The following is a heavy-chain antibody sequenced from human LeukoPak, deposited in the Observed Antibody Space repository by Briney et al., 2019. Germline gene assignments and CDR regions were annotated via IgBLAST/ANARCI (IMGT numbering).Heavy chain of an antibody. Sequence: TSSETLSLTCTVSGGSISSYYWGWIRQPPGKGLEWIGSIYYSGSTYYNPSLKSRVTISVDKSKNQFSLKLSSVTAADTAVYYCAGARLGATSEYYFDYWGQGTLVTVSS. D-gene: IGHD1-26*01. CDR2: IYYSGST. CDR1: GGSISSYY. CDR3: AGARLGATSEYYFDY. J-gene: IGHJ4*02. V-gene: IGHV4-39*07.